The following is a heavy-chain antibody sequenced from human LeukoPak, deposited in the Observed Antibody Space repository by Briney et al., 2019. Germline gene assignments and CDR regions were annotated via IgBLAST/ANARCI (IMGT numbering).Heavy chain of an antibody. J-gene: IGHJ5*02. Sequence: PSETLSLTCTVSGGSISSGSYYWSWIRQPAGKGLEWIGRIYTSGSTNYNPSLKSRVTISVDTSKNQFSLKLSSVTAADTAVYYCAREPEDIVVVPAAPAYNWFDPWGQGTLVTVSS. D-gene: IGHD2-2*01. CDR2: IYTSGST. CDR3: AREPEDIVVVPAAPAYNWFDP. CDR1: GGSISSGSYY. V-gene: IGHV4-61*02.